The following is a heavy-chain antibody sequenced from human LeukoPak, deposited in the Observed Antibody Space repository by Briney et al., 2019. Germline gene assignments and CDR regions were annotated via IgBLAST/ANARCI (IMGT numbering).Heavy chain of an antibody. Sequence: GGSLRLSRAASGFTFSSYGMHWVRQAPGKGLEWVAVISYDGSNKYYADSVKGRFTISRDNSKNTLYLQMNSLRAEDTAVYYCAKVLIAAPYYYYGMDVWGQGTTVTVSS. CDR3: AKVLIAAPYYYYGMDV. J-gene: IGHJ6*02. D-gene: IGHD6-13*01. CDR1: GFTFSSYG. CDR2: ISYDGSNK. V-gene: IGHV3-30*18.